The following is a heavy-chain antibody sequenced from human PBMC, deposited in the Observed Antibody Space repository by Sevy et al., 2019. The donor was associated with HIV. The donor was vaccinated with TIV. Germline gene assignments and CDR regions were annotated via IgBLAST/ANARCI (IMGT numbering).Heavy chain of an antibody. CDR3: AKGGQWLVRDWFDP. J-gene: IGHJ5*02. V-gene: IGHV3-30*18. CDR1: GFTFSSYG. Sequence: GGSLRLSCAASGFTFSSYGMHWVRQAPGKGLDWVTVISYDGSNKYYADSVKGRFTNTRDNSKNTLYLQMNSLRVEDTAVYYCAKGGQWLVRDWFDPWGQGTLVTVSS. CDR2: ISYDGSNK. D-gene: IGHD6-19*01.